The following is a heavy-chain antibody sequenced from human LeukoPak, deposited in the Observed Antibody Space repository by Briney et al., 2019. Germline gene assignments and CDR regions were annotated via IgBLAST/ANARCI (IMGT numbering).Heavy chain of an antibody. CDR3: AIGWFGHYFES. D-gene: IGHD3-10*01. CDR2: LYHTGNT. V-gene: IGHV4-59*11. CDR1: GASINSHY. Sequence: SETLSLTCALSGASINSHYSSWTRQSPGKGLEWIGYLYHTGNTHSNPTLKSRVTMPRDTSRNDFSLNLPSVSTADTAVYSCAIGWFGHYFESWGPGTLVTVSS. J-gene: IGHJ4*02.